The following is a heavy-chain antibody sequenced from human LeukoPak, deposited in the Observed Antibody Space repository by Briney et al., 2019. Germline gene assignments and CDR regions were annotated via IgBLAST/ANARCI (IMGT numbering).Heavy chain of an antibody. CDR2: INHSGST. D-gene: IGHD2-15*01. J-gene: IGHJ5*02. CDR1: GGSFSGYY. CDR3: ARADPYSTNWFDP. V-gene: IGHV4-34*01. Sequence: SETLSLTCAVYGGSFSGYYWSWIRQPPGKGLEWIGEINHSGSTNYNPSLKSRVTISVDTSKNQLSLKLSSVTAADTAVYYCARADPYSTNWFDPWGQGTLVTVSS.